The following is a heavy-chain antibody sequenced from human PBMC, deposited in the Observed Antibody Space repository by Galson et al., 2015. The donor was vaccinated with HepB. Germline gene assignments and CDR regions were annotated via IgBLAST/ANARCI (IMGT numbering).Heavy chain of an antibody. J-gene: IGHJ4*02. V-gene: IGHV1-18*01. CDR3: ARSSGYMTHYYFDY. Sequence: SVKVSCKASGYTFTSYGISWVRQAPGQGLEWMGWISAYNGNTNYAQKLQGRVTMTTDTSTSTAYMELRSLRSDDTAVYYCARSSGYMTHYYFDYWGQGTLVTVSS. CDR2: ISAYNGNT. CDR1: GYTFTSYG. D-gene: IGHD5-12*01.